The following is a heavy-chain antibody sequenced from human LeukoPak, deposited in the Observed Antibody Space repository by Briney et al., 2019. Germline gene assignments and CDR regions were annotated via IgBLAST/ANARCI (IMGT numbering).Heavy chain of an antibody. V-gene: IGHV1-69*13. Sequence: SSVKVSCKASGGTFSSYAINWVRQAPGQGLEWMGGIIYFFGTANCAQKFQDRVTITADESTSTAYMELRSLRSDDTAVYYCARAHPEYYDSSGYNPLDFWGQGTLVTVSS. J-gene: IGHJ4*02. CDR1: GGTFSSYA. CDR2: IIYFFGTA. D-gene: IGHD3-22*01. CDR3: ARAHPEYYDSSGYNPLDF.